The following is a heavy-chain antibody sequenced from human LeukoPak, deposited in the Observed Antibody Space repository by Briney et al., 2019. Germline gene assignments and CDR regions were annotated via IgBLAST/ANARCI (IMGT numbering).Heavy chain of an antibody. D-gene: IGHD3-22*01. Sequence: PGGSLRLSCAASGFTFSKAWMSWVRQAPGKGLEWVGRFKSKTDGGTTDYAAPVKGRFTISRDDSKNTLYLQMNSLKTEDTAVYYCTPYYYDILGYWGQGTLVTVSS. J-gene: IGHJ4*02. V-gene: IGHV3-15*01. CDR3: TPYYYDILGY. CDR2: FKSKTDGGTT. CDR1: GFTFSKAW.